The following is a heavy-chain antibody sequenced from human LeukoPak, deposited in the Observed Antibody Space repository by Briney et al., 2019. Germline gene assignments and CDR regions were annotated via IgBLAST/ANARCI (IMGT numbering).Heavy chain of an antibody. CDR1: GYSITSVY. CDR3: AWTARVFDY. Sequence: SETLSLTCTVSGYSITSVYWSWIRQPPGKGLEVIGYTYTSGDTNYNPSLRSRVTMSLDASKNEVSLKMSSVTAADTAVYYCAWTARVFDYWGQGILVTVSS. CDR2: TYTSGDT. V-gene: IGHV4-4*09. D-gene: IGHD3/OR15-3a*01. J-gene: IGHJ4*02.